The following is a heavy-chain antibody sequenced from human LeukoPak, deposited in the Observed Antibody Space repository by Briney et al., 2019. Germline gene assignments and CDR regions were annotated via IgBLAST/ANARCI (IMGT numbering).Heavy chain of an antibody. V-gene: IGHV4-39*01. CDR2: IYYSGST. CDR3: ARLITMVRGVIITGNWFDP. Sequence: SETLSLTCTVSGGSISSSSYYWGWIRQPPGKGLEWIGSIYYSGSTYYNPSLKSRVTISVDTSKDQFSLKLSSVTAADTAVYYCARLITMVRGVIITGNWFDPWGQGTLVTVSS. J-gene: IGHJ5*02. D-gene: IGHD3-10*01. CDR1: GGSISSSSYY.